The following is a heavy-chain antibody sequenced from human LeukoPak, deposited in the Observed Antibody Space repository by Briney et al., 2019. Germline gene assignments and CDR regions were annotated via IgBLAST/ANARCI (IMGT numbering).Heavy chain of an antibody. CDR1: GITLSNYG. D-gene: IGHD3-10*01. Sequence: PGRSLRLSCAVSGITLSNYGMSWVRQAPGKGLEWVAGISDSGGRTNYADSVKGRFTISRDNRKNTLYLQMNSLRAEDTAVYFCAKRGVVIRVVLVGFHKEANYFDSWGQGALVTVSS. V-gene: IGHV3-23*01. CDR3: AKRGVVIRVVLVGFHKEANYFDS. J-gene: IGHJ4*02. CDR2: ISDSGGRT.